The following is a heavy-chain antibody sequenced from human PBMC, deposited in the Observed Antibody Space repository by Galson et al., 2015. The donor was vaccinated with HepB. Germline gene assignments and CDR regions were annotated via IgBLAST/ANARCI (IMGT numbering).Heavy chain of an antibody. CDR2: IRYDGSDK. Sequence: LRLSCAASGFTFSYNAMHWVRQAPGKGLEWVAFIRYDGSDKFYADSVKGRFTISRDDSKNTLSLQMNSLRVDDTAVYYCARDVNSGWFDYWGQGTLVTVSS. V-gene: IGHV3-30*02. CDR1: GFTFSYNA. D-gene: IGHD6-19*01. CDR3: ARDVNSGWFDY. J-gene: IGHJ4*02.